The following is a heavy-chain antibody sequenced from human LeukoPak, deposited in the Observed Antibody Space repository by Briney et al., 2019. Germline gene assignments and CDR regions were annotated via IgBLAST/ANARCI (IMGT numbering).Heavy chain of an antibody. CDR2: ISAYNGNT. CDR3: ARDALTPYSSSPFDY. V-gene: IGHV1-18*01. J-gene: IGHJ4*02. Sequence: GASVKVSCKASGYTFTSYGISWVRQAPGQGLEWMGWISAYNGNTNYAQKLQGRVTMTTDTSTSTAYMELRSLRSDDTAVYYCARDALTPYSSSPFDYWGQGTLVTVSS. D-gene: IGHD6-13*01. CDR1: GYTFTSYG.